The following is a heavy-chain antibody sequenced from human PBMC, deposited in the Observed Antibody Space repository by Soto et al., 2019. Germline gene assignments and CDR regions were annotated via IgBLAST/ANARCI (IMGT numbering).Heavy chain of an antibody. Sequence: SETLSLTCTASGGSISSGTYYWGWIRQPPGKGLEWIGSVSYGGTTYYNPSLQSRVALSVDTSKKQFSLNMTSVTAADTAVYYCARHGSYYDRSGYVDYWGQGTLVTVSS. CDR2: VSYGGTT. V-gene: IGHV4-39*01. CDR1: GGSISSGTYY. D-gene: IGHD3-22*01. J-gene: IGHJ4*02. CDR3: ARHGSYYDRSGYVDY.